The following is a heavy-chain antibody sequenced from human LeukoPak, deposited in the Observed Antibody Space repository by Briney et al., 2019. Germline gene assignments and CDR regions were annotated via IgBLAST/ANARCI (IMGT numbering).Heavy chain of an antibody. CDR3: ARVRGITIFGVAHYYYYMDV. CDR1: GGTFSSYA. Sequence: ASVKVSCXASGGTFSSYAISWVRQAPGQGLEWMGGIIPIFGTANYAQKFQGRVTITADESTSTAYMELSSLRSEDTAVYYCARVRGITIFGVAHYYYYMDVWGKGTTVTVSS. V-gene: IGHV1-69*13. J-gene: IGHJ6*03. D-gene: IGHD3-3*01. CDR2: IIPIFGTA.